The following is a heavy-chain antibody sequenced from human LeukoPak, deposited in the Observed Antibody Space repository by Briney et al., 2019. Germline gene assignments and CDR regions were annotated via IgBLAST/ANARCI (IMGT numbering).Heavy chain of an antibody. V-gene: IGHV4-30-2*01. CDR2: IYHSGTT. CDR1: GGSIYGGGYY. J-gene: IGHJ5*02. Sequence: SETLSLTCTVSGGSIYGGGYYWSWIRQPPGKGLEWIGYIYHSGTTYYNPSLKSRVTISIDRSKNQFSLKLSSVTAADTAVYYCARARDTTSGSNWFDPWGQGTLVTVSS. CDR3: ARARDTTSGSNWFDP. D-gene: IGHD1-26*01.